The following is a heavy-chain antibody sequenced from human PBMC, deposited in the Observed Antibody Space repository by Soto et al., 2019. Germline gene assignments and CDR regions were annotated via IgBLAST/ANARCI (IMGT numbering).Heavy chain of an antibody. CDR3: ASSPLAAKHRTNDAFAI. Sequence: SVKVSCKASGGTFSSYTISWVRQAPGQGLEWMGRIIPILGIANYAQKFQGRVTITADKSTSTAYMELSSLRSEDTAVYYCASSPLAAKHRTNDAFAIWGQGTMVTVSS. CDR1: GGTFSSYT. J-gene: IGHJ3*02. V-gene: IGHV1-69*02. D-gene: IGHD2-15*01. CDR2: IIPILGIA.